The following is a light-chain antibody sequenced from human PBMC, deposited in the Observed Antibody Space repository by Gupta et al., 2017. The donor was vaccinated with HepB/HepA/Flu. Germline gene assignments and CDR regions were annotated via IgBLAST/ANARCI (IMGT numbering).Light chain of an antibody. CDR2: DAS. CDR1: QSVGNY. V-gene: IGKV3-11*01. J-gene: IGKJ3*01. CDR3: QQRNNWPLP. Sequence: EIVLTQSPATLSVSPGERATLSCRASQSVGNYLAWYQHKPGQAPRLLIYDASNRATGIPARFSGTGTGTEFTLTISTLETEDAAVYYCQQRNNWPLPFGHGTKVDIK.